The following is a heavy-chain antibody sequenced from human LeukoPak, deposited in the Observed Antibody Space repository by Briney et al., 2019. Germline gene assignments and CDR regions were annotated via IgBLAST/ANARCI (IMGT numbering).Heavy chain of an antibody. Sequence: GGSLRLSCAASGFTVSSNYMSWVRQAPGKGLEWVSVIYSGGSTYYADSVKGRFTISRDNSKNTPYLQMNSLRAEDTAVYYCARDLSSGWYDYWGQGTLVTVSS. D-gene: IGHD6-19*01. V-gene: IGHV3-66*02. J-gene: IGHJ4*02. CDR3: ARDLSSGWYDY. CDR1: GFTVSSNY. CDR2: IYSGGST.